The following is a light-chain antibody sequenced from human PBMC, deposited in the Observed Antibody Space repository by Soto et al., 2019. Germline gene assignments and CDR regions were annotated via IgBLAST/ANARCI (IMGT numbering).Light chain of an antibody. Sequence: QSALTQPASVSGSPGQSITISCTGTSSDVGGYNYVSWYQQHPGKAPKLMIYEVSNRPSGVSNRFSGSKSGNTASLTISGLQAEYEADYYCSSYTSGSTGVFGGGTKLTVL. J-gene: IGLJ3*02. CDR2: EVS. CDR1: SSDVGGYNY. V-gene: IGLV2-14*01. CDR3: SSYTSGSTGV.